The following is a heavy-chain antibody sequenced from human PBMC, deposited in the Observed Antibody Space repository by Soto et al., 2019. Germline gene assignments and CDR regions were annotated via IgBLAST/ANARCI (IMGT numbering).Heavy chain of an antibody. V-gene: IGHV1-69*06. CDR3: ARSRDKNWFDP. CDR1: GGTFSSYA. J-gene: IGHJ5*02. Sequence: GASVKVSFKASGGTFSSYAISWVRQAPGQGLEWMGGIIPIFGTANYAQKFLGRVTITADKSTSTAYMELSSLRSEDTAVYYCARSRDKNWFDPWGQGTLVTVSS. CDR2: IIPIFGTA.